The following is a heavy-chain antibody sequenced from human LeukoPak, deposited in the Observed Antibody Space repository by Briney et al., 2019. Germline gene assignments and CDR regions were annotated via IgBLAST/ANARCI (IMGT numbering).Heavy chain of an antibody. D-gene: IGHD1-26*01. CDR2: INPSGGST. CDR1: GYSFTSYY. V-gene: IGHV1-46*01. Sequence: GAAVKKVCRTSGYSFTSYYIHWVRQPPGQGLEWMGIINPSGGSTTYAQKFQGRLTMASDTSTSTVYMELSSLRSEDTAMYYCARSSAYYNEADIWGQG. J-gene: IGHJ3*02. CDR3: ARSSAYYNEADI.